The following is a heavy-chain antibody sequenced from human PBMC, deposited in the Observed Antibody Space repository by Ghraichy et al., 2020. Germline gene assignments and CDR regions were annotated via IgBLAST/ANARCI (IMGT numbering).Heavy chain of an antibody. J-gene: IGHJ4*02. CDR1: GGSISSSRYY. D-gene: IGHD3-10*01. CDR2: IYYSGTT. Sequence: SQTLSLTCSVSGGSISSSRYYWGWVRQSPGKGLEWIGNIYYSGTTYYNPSLKSRVTISVDTSKNQFSLKLSSVAAADTAVYYCATSPDPYYYGSVSYYMYYFDYWGQGTLVTVSS. CDR3: ATSPDPYYYGSVSYYMYYFDY. V-gene: IGHV4-39*01.